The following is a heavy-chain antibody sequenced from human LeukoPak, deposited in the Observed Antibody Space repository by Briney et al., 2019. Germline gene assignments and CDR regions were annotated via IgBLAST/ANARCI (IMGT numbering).Heavy chain of an antibody. V-gene: IGHV4-4*02. CDR2: NPHSGST. CDR1: GGSFSSNNW. Sequence: SGTLSLTCAVSGGSFSSNNWWRWGRQPPGKGLEWIGVNPHSGSTNYDPSLKSRVTISVDKSKNQFYLGLSSLTAADTAVYYCARPHYSYGMDVWGQGTTVTVSS. J-gene: IGHJ6*02. CDR3: ARPHYSYGMDV.